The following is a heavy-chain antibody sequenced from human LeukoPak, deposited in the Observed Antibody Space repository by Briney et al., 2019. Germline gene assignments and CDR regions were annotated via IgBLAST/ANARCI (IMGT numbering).Heavy chain of an antibody. D-gene: IGHD4-23*01. CDR2: IWYDGSNK. CDR3: ARDLGGNYLSLYD. V-gene: IGHV3-33*01. Sequence: GRSLRLSCAASGFTFSSYGIHWVRQAPGKGLEWVAVIWYDGSNKHYADSVKGRFTISRDNSKNTLYLQMNSLRAEDTAVYYCARDLGGNYLSLYDWGQGTLVTVSS. CDR1: GFTFSSYG. J-gene: IGHJ4*02.